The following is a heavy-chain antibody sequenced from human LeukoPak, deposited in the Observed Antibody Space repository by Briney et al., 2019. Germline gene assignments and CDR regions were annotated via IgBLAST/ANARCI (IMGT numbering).Heavy chain of an antibody. CDR1: GVSMNNGGYY. J-gene: IGHJ4*02. D-gene: IGHD6-19*01. V-gene: IGHV4-31*03. CDR2: IYHYGTT. CDR3: ARRGENLLPKGSGWSGVVDY. Sequence: SETLSLTCTVSGVSMNNGGYYWTWVRQPPGKGLEWIGYIYHYGTTYYNPSLTSRLTISVDTSKNQFSLKLSSVTAADTAVYYCARRGENLLPKGSGWSGVVDYWGQGTLVTVSS.